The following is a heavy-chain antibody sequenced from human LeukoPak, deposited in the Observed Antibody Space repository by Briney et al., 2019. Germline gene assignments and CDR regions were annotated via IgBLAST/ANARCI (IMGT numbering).Heavy chain of an antibody. J-gene: IGHJ5*02. D-gene: IGHD2-15*01. V-gene: IGHV4-59*08. Sequence: SETLSLTCSVSGDSIKNLYWSWIRQPPGKGLEWIGYIHYSGSTLYNPPRESRSAISRDTSRNHFFLMQTAVDPADTAFFLFARHSTPDFLDHWGRGTLVTVSS. CDR3: ARHSTPDFLDH. CDR1: GDSIKNLY. CDR2: IHYSGST.